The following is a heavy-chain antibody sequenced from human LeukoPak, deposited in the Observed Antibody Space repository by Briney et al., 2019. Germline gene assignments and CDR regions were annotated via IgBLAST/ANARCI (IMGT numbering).Heavy chain of an antibody. CDR2: IYHSGST. J-gene: IGHJ4*02. D-gene: IGHD3-22*01. Sequence: PSETLSLTCAVSGGSISSGTWWSWVRQPPGKGLEWIGEIYHSGSTNNNPSLKSRVTISVDKSKNQFSLKLNSVTAADTAVYYCAKDSRGYQDYFDYWGQGTLVTVSS. CDR1: GGSISSGTW. CDR3: AKDSRGYQDYFDY. V-gene: IGHV4-4*02.